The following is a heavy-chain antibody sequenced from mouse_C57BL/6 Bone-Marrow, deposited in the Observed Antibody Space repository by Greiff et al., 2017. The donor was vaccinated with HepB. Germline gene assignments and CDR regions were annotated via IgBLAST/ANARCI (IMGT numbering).Heavy chain of an antibody. J-gene: IGHJ3*01. CDR1: GYTFTSYG. CDR2: IYPRSGNT. D-gene: IGHD4-1*01. Sequence: VQLVESGAELARPGASVKLSCKASGYTFTSYGISWVKQRTGQGLEWIGEIYPRSGNTYYNEKFKGKATLTADKSSSTAYMELRSLTSEDSAVYFCARANWAVFAYWGQGTLVTVSA. CDR3: ARANWAVFAY. V-gene: IGHV1-81*01.